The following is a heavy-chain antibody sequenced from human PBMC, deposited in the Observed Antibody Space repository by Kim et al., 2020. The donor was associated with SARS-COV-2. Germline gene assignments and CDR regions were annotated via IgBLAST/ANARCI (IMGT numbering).Heavy chain of an antibody. V-gene: IGHV3-23*01. CDR2: ISGSDGDT. Sequence: GGSLRLSCAGSGFTFKSYAMTWVRQAPGKGLEWVASISGSDGDTNYADSVRGRFIISRDNSKNTVFLQLVSLTADDTAVYYCAKPAGVGYCGTSTCYHFDFWGQGAQVTVSS. CDR1: GFTFKSYA. CDR3: AKPAGVGYCGTSTCYHFDF. J-gene: IGHJ4*02. D-gene: IGHD2-2*01.